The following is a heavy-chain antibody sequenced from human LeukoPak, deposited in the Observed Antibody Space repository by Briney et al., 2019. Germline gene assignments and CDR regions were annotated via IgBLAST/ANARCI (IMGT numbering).Heavy chain of an antibody. Sequence: NAGGSLRLSCAASGFTFSSYSMSWVRQAPGKGLEWVSSISSRSSYIYYADTLKGRFTISRDNAKNSLYLQMNSLRADDTAVHYCARYNWDYFWFDPWGQGTLVTVSS. V-gene: IGHV3-21*04. J-gene: IGHJ5*02. CDR3: ARYNWDYFWFDP. CDR1: GFTFSSYS. CDR2: ISSRSSYI. D-gene: IGHD1-7*01.